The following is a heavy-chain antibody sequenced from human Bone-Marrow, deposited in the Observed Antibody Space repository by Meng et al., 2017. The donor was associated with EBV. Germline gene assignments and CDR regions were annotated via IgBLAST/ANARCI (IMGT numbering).Heavy chain of an antibody. CDR3: ARHGYNSGSALQYYFDF. Sequence: GQLQEPGPGLVKPSETLSLPCTVSGGSISSYHWSWIRQPPGKGLEWIGHIYYSGSTNYNPSLKSRQTISVDTSKNQFSLKLSSVTAADTAVYYCARHGYNSGSALQYYFDFWGQGTLVTVSS. V-gene: IGHV4-59*08. J-gene: IGHJ4*02. CDR2: IYYSGST. D-gene: IGHD6-19*01. CDR1: GGSISSYH.